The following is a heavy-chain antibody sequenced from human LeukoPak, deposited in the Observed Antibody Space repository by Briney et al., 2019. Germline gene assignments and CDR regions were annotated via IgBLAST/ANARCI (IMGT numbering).Heavy chain of an antibody. D-gene: IGHD3-22*01. J-gene: IGHJ4*02. V-gene: IGHV1-69*13. CDR1: GGTFSSYA. Sequence: GASVKVSCKAPGGTFSSYAISWVRQAPGQGLEWMGGIIPIFGTANYAQKFQGRVTITADESTSTAYMELSSLRSEDTAVYYCAREHYYDSSGAPFDYWGQGTLVTVSS. CDR2: IIPIFGTA. CDR3: AREHYYDSSGAPFDY.